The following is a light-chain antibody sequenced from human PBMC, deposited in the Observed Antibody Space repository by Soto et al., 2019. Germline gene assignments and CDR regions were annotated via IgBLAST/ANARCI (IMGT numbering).Light chain of an antibody. J-gene: IGLJ1*01. CDR3: SSYTSSSTYV. Sequence: QSVLTQPASVSGSPGKSITISCTGTSSDVGGYNYVSWYQQHPGKAPKLMIYDVSNRPSGVSNRFSGSKSGNTASLTISGLQAEDEADYYCSSYTSSSTYVFGTGTKATVL. CDR2: DVS. V-gene: IGLV2-14*01. CDR1: SSDVGGYNY.